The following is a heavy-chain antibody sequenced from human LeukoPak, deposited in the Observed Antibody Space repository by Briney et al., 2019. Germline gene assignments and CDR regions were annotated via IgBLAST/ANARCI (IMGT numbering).Heavy chain of an antibody. Sequence: GGSLRLSCAASGFTFSSYWMSWVRQVPGKGLEWVANIDQDGSEKYYVDSVKGRFTISRDNAKNSLYLQMNSLRAEDTAVYYCARDRAGYYYHMDVWGKGTTVTVSS. V-gene: IGHV3-7*01. CDR3: ARDRAGYYYHMDV. J-gene: IGHJ6*03. CDR2: IDQDGSEK. CDR1: GFTFSSYW.